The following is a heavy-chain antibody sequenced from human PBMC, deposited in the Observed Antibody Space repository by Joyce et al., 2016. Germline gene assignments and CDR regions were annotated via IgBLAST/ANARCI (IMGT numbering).Heavy chain of an antibody. V-gene: IGHV1-69*01. J-gene: IGHJ4*02. D-gene: IGHD4-17*01. CDR2: IIPVFRTT. Sequence: QVQLSQSEAEMKRPGSSVRISCKATGGTFNNYLIIWIRQATGQVLRWRGGIIPVFRTTTYAQKFQGRVSITADESTNTGYLEITGLTSDDTAVYYCAREPYGDFPLGVWGRGTQVTVSS. CDR1: GGTFNNYL. CDR3: AREPYGDFPLGV.